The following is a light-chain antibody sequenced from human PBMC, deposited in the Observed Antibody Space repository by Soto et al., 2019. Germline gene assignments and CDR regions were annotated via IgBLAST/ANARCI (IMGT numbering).Light chain of an antibody. V-gene: IGKV3-20*01. Sequence: EIVLTQSPDTLSLSPGERATLSCRASQSLSSNYLAWYQQKPGQAPRVLIYYASSRATGIPDRFSGSGSGTDFTLTISRLEPEDFAVCYCQQYDKAPRTFGPGTKVDIK. CDR3: QQYDKAPRT. J-gene: IGKJ3*01. CDR1: QSLSSNY. CDR2: YAS.